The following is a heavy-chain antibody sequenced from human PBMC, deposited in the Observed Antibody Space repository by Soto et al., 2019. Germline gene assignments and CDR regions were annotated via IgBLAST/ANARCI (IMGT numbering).Heavy chain of an antibody. CDR2: IYTAGST. J-gene: IGHJ4*02. CDR1: GLTVCSNY. D-gene: IGHD2-21*01. Sequence: GGSLRLSCAASGLTVCSNYVSWVRQAPGKGLEWVSVIYTAGSTYYADSVKGRFTISRDNSKNTVYLQMNSLRAEDTAVYYCARDGGGNFPFDYWGQGTLVTVSS. CDR3: ARDGGGNFPFDY. V-gene: IGHV3-53*01.